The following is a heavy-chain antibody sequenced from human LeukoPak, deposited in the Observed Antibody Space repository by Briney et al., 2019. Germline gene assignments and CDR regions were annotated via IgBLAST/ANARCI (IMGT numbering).Heavy chain of an antibody. V-gene: IGHV3-23*01. CDR1: GFTFSIYA. J-gene: IGHJ6*03. CDR2: ISGSGGTA. CDR3: AKDTSLWTTYYYMDV. Sequence: GGSLRLSCAASGFTFSIYAMSWVRQAPGKGLEWVSAISGSGGTAYYADSVKGRFTISRDNSKNTLYLQMNSLRAEDTAFYYCAKDTSLWTTYYYMDVWGKGTTVTVSS. D-gene: IGHD3/OR15-3a*01.